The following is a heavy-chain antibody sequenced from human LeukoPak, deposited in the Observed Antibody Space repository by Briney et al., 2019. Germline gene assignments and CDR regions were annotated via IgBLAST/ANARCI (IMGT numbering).Heavy chain of an antibody. CDR3: ARHTATATYFDY. Sequence: SETLSLTCTVSGYSISSGYYWGWIRQPPGKGLEWIGSIYHSGSTYYNPSLKSRVTISVDTSKSQFSLKLSSVTAADTAVYYCARHTATATYFDYWGQGTLVTVSS. CDR1: GYSISSGYY. V-gene: IGHV4-38-2*02. D-gene: IGHD4-17*01. J-gene: IGHJ4*02. CDR2: IYHSGST.